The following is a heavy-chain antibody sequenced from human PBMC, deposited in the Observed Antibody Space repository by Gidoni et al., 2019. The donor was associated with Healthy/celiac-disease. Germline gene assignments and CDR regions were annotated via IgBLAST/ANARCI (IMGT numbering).Heavy chain of an antibody. CDR3: ARDRWLQRLGD. D-gene: IGHD5-12*01. CDR1: SFTFSRYS. V-gene: IGHV3-21*01. Sequence: EVQLVESGGGLVKPGGSLRLSWAASSFTFSRYSMNWVRQAPGKGLAWVSSISSSSSYIYYADSVKGRFSISRDNAKNSLYLQMNSLRAEDTAVYYCARDRWLQRLGDWGQGTLVTVSS. J-gene: IGHJ4*02. CDR2: ISSSSSYI.